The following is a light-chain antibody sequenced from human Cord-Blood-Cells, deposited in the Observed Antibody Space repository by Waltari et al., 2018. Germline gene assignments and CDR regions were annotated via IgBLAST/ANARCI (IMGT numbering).Light chain of an antibody. CDR1: SSNIGSNY. Sequence: QSVLTQPPSASGTPGQRVTISCSGSSSNIGSNYVYWYQQLPGTAPKLLIYRNNQRPSGAPGRFSGSKSGTSASLTISGLRSEYEADYYCAAWDDSLSGRVFGGGTKLTVL. CDR2: RNN. J-gene: IGLJ3*02. CDR3: AAWDDSLSGRV. V-gene: IGLV1-47*01.